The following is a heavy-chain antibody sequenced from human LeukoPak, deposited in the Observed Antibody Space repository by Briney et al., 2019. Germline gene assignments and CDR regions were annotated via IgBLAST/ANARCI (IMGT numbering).Heavy chain of an antibody. Sequence: QPGGSLRLSCAASGFTFSSYAMSWVRQAPGMGLEWVSVVSTNGDVTFYADSVKGRFTISRDNSKNTLFLQMNSLRAEDTAVYYCAKLSLSGRSQSADYWGQGTLVTVSS. CDR1: GFTFSSYA. J-gene: IGHJ4*02. CDR3: AKLSLSGRSQSADY. V-gene: IGHV3-23*01. CDR2: VSTNGDVT. D-gene: IGHD3-10*01.